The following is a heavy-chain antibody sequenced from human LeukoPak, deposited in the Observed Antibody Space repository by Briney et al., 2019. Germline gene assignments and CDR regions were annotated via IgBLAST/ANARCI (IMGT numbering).Heavy chain of an antibody. CDR2: ISSNGGST. CDR1: GFTFSSYA. Sequence: GGSLRLSCAASGFTFSSYAMHWVRQAPGKGLEYVSVISSNGGSTYYANSVKGRFTISRDNSKNTLYLQMGSLRAEDMAVYYCARGPGWSIFSSGYYFGAFDIWGQGTMVTVSS. J-gene: IGHJ3*02. CDR3: ARGPGWSIFSSGYYFGAFDI. V-gene: IGHV3-64*01. D-gene: IGHD3-22*01.